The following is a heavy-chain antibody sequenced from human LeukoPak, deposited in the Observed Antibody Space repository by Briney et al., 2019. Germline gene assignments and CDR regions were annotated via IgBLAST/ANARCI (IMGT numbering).Heavy chain of an antibody. Sequence: SETLSLTCTVSGGSMNSYYWSWIRQPPGKGLEWIGYIYYSGSTNYNPALNSRVTISVDTSKNQFSLKLSSVTAADTAVYYCARFHCSSTSCPSSYFDYWGQGTLVTVSS. CDR2: IYYSGST. V-gene: IGHV4-59*08. CDR3: ARFHCSSTSCPSSYFDY. CDR1: GGSMNSYY. D-gene: IGHD2-2*01. J-gene: IGHJ4*02.